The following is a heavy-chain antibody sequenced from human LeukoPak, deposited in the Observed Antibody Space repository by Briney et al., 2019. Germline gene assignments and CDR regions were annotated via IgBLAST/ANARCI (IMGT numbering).Heavy chain of an antibody. CDR3: ARGSEHTAAGLD. J-gene: IGHJ4*02. CDR2: INHSGST. Sequence: KTSETLSLTCAVYGGSFSGYYWSWIRQPPGKGLEWIGEINHSGSTNYNPSLKSRVTISVDTSKNQFSLKLSSVTAADTAVYYCARGSEHTAAGLDWGQGTLVTVSS. D-gene: IGHD6-13*01. CDR1: GGSFSGYY. V-gene: IGHV4-34*01.